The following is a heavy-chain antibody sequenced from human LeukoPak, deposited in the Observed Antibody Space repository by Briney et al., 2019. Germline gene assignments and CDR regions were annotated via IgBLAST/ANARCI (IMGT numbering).Heavy chain of an antibody. V-gene: IGHV1-24*01. D-gene: IGHD3-9*01. CDR1: GYTLTELS. Sequence: ASVKVSCKVSGYTLTELSVHWVRQAPGKGLEWMGGFDPEDGETIYAQKFQGRVTMTEDTSTDTAYMELSSLRSEDTAVYYCATDSNYDILTGYYRGWFDPWGQGTLVTVSS. J-gene: IGHJ5*02. CDR3: ATDSNYDILTGYYRGWFDP. CDR2: FDPEDGET.